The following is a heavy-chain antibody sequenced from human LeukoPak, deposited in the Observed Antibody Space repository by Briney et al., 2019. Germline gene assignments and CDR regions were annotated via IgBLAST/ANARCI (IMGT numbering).Heavy chain of an antibody. CDR1: GFTFSNYW. Sequence: GGSLILSCAASGFTFSNYWMSWVRQAPGKGLEWVANIKQDGSEKYYVDSVKGRFTISRDNAKNSLYLQMNSLRAEDTAVYYCARVGIAVAGYFDYWGQGTLVTVSS. CDR2: IKQDGSEK. V-gene: IGHV3-7*01. J-gene: IGHJ4*02. D-gene: IGHD6-19*01. CDR3: ARVGIAVAGYFDY.